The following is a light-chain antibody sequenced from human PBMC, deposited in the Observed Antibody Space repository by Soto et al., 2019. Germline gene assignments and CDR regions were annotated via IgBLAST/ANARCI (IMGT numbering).Light chain of an antibody. CDR2: DVS. V-gene: IGLV2-18*02. CDR1: SSDVGSYNR. CDR3: SSCTTSSTYV. Sequence: QSALTQPPSVSGSPGQSVAISCSGTSSDVGSYNRVSWYQQPPGTAPKLMIYDVSNRPSGVPDRFSGSKSGNTASLTISGLQAEDEAEYYCSSCTTSSTYVFGTGTKVTVL. J-gene: IGLJ1*01.